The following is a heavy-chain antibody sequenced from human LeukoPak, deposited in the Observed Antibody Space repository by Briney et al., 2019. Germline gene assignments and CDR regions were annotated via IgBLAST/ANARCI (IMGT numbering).Heavy chain of an antibody. V-gene: IGHV3-43D*04. CDR2: ISWDGGST. J-gene: IGHJ6*04. CDR3: AKDKGYGSGSYPYYYYGMDV. Sequence: GGSLRLSCAAPGFTFDDYAMHWVRQAPGKGLEWVSLISWDGGSTYYADSVKGRFTISRDNSKNSLYLQMNSLRAEDTALYYCAKDKGYGSGSYPYYYYGMDVWGKGTTVTVSS. D-gene: IGHD3-10*01. CDR1: GFTFDDYA.